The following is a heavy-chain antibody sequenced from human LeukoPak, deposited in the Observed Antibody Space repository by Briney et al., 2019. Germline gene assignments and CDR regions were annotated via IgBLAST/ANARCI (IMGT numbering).Heavy chain of an antibody. Sequence: SETLSLTCTLSGDSSSSSPSLWGWIRQPPGKGLERIGSIRHPGTTYYNPSLMSRVAVSVGTSKNHLSLRLSSVTAADSTVYFCARHDDSGDNSQDEGFDVWGQGTMVTVSS. V-gene: IGHV4-39*01. CDR3: ARHDDSGDNSQDEGFDV. CDR2: IRHPGTT. D-gene: IGHD4-23*01. CDR1: GDSSSSSPSL. J-gene: IGHJ3*01.